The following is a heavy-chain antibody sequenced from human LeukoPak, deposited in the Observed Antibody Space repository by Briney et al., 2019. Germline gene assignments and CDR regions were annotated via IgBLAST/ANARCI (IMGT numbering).Heavy chain of an antibody. CDR2: IKSDGST. V-gene: IGHV3-74*01. D-gene: IGHD3-10*01. Sequence: GGSLRLSCAASGFTFSSYWMHWVRQTPGKGLMWVSRIKSDGSTIYADSVQGRFTISRDNAKNMVYLQMNSLRAEDTAIYYCARAITYFYGSVTYDWFDSWGQGTLVTVSS. CDR3: ARAITYFYGSVTYDWFDS. CDR1: GFTFSSYW. J-gene: IGHJ5*01.